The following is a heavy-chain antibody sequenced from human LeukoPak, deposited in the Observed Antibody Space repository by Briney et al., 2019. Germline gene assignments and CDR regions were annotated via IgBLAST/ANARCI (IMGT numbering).Heavy chain of an antibody. CDR3: ARDGYSGNDGL. D-gene: IGHD5-12*01. CDR2: IYYSGST. Sequence: NPSETLSLTCTVSGGSISSSSYYWGWIRQPPGKGLEWVGGIYYSGSTYYNPSLKSRVTISVDTSKNQFSLKLSSVTAADTAVYYCARDGYSGNDGLWGQGTLVTVSS. J-gene: IGHJ4*02. CDR1: GGSISSSSYY. V-gene: IGHV4-39*07.